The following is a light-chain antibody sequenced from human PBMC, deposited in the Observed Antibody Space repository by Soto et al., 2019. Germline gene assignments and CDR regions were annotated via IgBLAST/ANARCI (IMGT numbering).Light chain of an antibody. Sequence: EIVLTQSPGTLSLSPGERATLSCRASQSVTSNYLAWYQQKPGQAPGLLIYGASSRATGIPDRFSGSGSGTDFTLTISRLEPEVFAVYYCQQHGSSPATFGQGTKLEIK. J-gene: IGKJ2*01. V-gene: IGKV3-20*01. CDR1: QSVTSNY. CDR3: QQHGSSPAT. CDR2: GAS.